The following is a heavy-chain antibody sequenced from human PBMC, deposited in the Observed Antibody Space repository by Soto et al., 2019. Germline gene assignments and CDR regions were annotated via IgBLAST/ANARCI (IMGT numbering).Heavy chain of an antibody. Sequence: PGGSLILSCAATGFTFGSYGMDWVRQAPGKGLEWVAVISYDGRNKYYGDSVKGRFTISRDNSKNTLYLRTNSLRAEDTAVYYCAKDKAVVPPAKYYYMDVWGKGTTVTVSS. CDR1: GFTFGSYG. CDR2: ISYDGRNK. J-gene: IGHJ6*03. D-gene: IGHD2-2*01. V-gene: IGHV3-30*18. CDR3: AKDKAVVPPAKYYYMDV.